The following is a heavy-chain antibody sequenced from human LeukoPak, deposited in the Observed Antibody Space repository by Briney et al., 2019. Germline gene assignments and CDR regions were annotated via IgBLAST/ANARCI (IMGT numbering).Heavy chain of an antibody. CDR1: GGSISGYY. J-gene: IGHJ4*02. CDR2: IYHSGST. D-gene: IGHD2-21*01. Sequence: SETLSLTCAVSGGSISGYYWSWIRQPPGKGLEWIGYIYHSGSTNYNPSLKSRVTISIDTSKNQISLKLNSVTAADTAVYYCVRGASGRNFDYWGQGVLVTVSS. V-gene: IGHV4-59*01. CDR3: VRGASGRNFDY.